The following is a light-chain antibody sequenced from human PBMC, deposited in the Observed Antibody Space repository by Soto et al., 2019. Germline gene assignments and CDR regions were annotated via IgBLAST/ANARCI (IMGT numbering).Light chain of an antibody. CDR3: QQVNHYPIT. CDR2: LAS. V-gene: IGKV1-9*01. J-gene: IGKJ5*01. CDR1: QDISSY. Sequence: DIQLTQSPSFLSASVGDRVTITCRASQDISSYLAWFQQKPGKAPKLLIYLASTLQSGVPSKFSGSGSGTEFTLTISSLQPEDFATYYCQQVNHYPITFGQGTRLEIK.